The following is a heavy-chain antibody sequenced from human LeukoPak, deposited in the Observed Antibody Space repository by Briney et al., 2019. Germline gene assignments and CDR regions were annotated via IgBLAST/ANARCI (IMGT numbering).Heavy chain of an antibody. D-gene: IGHD1-26*01. V-gene: IGHV4-39*07. CDR3: ASGGSYWGPYYFDY. CDR2: IYYSGST. CDR1: Y. Sequence: YWIGWVRQMPGKGLEWIGSIYYSGSTYYNPSLKSRVTISVDTSKNQFSLKLSSVTAADTAVYYCASGGSYWGPYYFDYWGQGTLVTVSS. J-gene: IGHJ4*02.